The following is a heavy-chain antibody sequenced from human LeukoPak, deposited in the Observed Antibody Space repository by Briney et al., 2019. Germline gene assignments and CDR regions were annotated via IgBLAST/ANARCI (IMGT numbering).Heavy chain of an antibody. CDR3: GRRTYYDTLTGYNNWYFDL. CDR1: GGSISSYY. V-gene: IGHV4-59*01. CDR2: SNYRGST. Sequence: PSETLSLTCTVSGGSISSYYWSWIRQPPGKGLEWIGYSNYRGSTDYNPSLKSRVTFSVDTSKNQFSLRLTSVTAADTAVYYCGRRTYYDTLTGYNNWYFDLWGRGTLVTVSS. J-gene: IGHJ2*01. D-gene: IGHD3-9*01.